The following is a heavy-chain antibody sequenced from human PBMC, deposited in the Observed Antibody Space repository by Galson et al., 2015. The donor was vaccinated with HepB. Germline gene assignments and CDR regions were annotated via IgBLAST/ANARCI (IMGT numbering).Heavy chain of an antibody. J-gene: IGHJ3*02. CDR1: GYTFTNYD. CDR3: ARGRPCSSTSCFPFDAFHI. CDR2: MNPNSGTT. V-gene: IGHV1-8*01. Sequence: SVKVSCKASGYTFTNYDINWVRQATGQGLEWMGWMNPNSGTTGYAQKFQGRLTMTRSTSIITAYMELSSLRSEDTAVYYCARGRPCSSTSCFPFDAFHIWGQGTVVTVSS. D-gene: IGHD2-2*01.